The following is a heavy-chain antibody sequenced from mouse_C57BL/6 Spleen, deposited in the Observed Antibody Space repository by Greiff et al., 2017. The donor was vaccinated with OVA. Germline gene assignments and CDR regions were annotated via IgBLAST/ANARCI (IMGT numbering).Heavy chain of an antibody. D-gene: IGHD1-1*01. CDR2: IYTGDGDT. V-gene: IGHV1-82*01. J-gene: IGHJ2*01. CDR1: GYAFSSSW. Sequence: QVQLQQSGPELVKPGASVKISCKASGYAFSSSWMNWVKQRPGKGLEWIGRIYTGDGDTKYNGKFKGKATLTADTSSSTAYMRLSSLTSEDSAVCFCARDGSRISDYWGKGTTLTVSS. CDR3: ARDGSRISDY.